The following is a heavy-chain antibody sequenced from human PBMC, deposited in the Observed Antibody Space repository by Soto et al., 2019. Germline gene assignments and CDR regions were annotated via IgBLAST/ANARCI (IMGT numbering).Heavy chain of an antibody. D-gene: IGHD5-18*01. Sequence: EVQLVESGGGLVQPGGSLRLSCAASGFTFSSYWMSWVRQAPGKGLEWVANIKQDGSEKYYVDSVKGRFTISRDNAKNSLYLQMNSLRAEDTAVYYCAREGVDTAMVTDRDDFDYWGQGTLVTVSS. J-gene: IGHJ4*02. V-gene: IGHV3-7*04. CDR3: AREGVDTAMVTDRDDFDY. CDR1: GFTFSSYW. CDR2: IKQDGSEK.